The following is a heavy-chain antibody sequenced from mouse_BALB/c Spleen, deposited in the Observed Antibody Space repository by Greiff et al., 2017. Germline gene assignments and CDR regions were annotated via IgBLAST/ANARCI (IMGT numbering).Heavy chain of an antibody. CDR3: TREGWLASYYAMDY. V-gene: IGHV1-5*01. Sequence: EVKLVESGTVLARPGASVKMSCKASGYTFTSYWMHWVKQRPGQGLEWIGAIYPGNSDTSYNQKFKGKAKLTAVTSTSTAYMELSSLTNEDSAVYYCTREGWLASYYAMDYWGQGTSVTVSS. J-gene: IGHJ4*01. CDR1: GYTFTSYW. CDR2: IYPGNSDT. D-gene: IGHD2-3*01.